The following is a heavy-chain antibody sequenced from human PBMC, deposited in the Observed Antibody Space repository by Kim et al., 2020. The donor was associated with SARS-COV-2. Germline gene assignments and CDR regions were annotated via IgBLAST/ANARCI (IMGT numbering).Heavy chain of an antibody. CDR2: IFYSGST. J-gene: IGHJ3*02. CDR1: GGSISSYY. Sequence: SETLSLTCTVSGGSISSYYWSWIRQPPGKGLEWIGYIFYSGSTNYNPSLKSRVTISVDSSKNQFSLKLTSVTAADTAVYYCARDHGATGPSGRDDAFDIWGHGTMGTASP. V-gene: IGHV4-59*01. CDR3: ARDHGATGPSGRDDAFDI. D-gene: IGHD1-1*01.